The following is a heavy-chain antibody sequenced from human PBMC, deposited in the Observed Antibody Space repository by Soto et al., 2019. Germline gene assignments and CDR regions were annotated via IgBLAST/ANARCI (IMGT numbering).Heavy chain of an antibody. V-gene: IGHV6-1*01. CDR1: GDSVSSNSAA. Sequence: SQTLSLTCAISGDSVSSNSAAWNWIRQSPSRGLEWLGRTYYRSKWYNDYTVSVKSRITINPDTSKNQFSLQLNSVTPDDKAVYYCERALRRCSSGWYSSWGQGTLVTVSS. D-gene: IGHD6-19*01. CDR2: TYYRSKWYN. J-gene: IGHJ5*02. CDR3: ERALRRCSSGWYSS.